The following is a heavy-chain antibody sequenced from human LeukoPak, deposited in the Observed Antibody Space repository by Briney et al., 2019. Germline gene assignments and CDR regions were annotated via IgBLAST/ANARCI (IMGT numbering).Heavy chain of an antibody. D-gene: IGHD2-2*01. Sequence: GASVKVSCKASGYTFTGYYMHWVRQAPGQGLEWMGRINPNSGGTNYAQKFQGRVTMTRDTSISTAYMELSRLRSDDTAVYYCARNGRSSTSCFDYWGQGTLVTVSS. CDR2: INPNSGGT. J-gene: IGHJ4*02. CDR1: GYTFTGYY. CDR3: ARNGRSSTSCFDY. V-gene: IGHV1-2*06.